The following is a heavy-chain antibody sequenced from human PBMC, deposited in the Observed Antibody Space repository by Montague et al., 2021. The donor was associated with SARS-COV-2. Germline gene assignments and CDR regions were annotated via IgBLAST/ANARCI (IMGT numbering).Heavy chain of an antibody. CDR1: GGPISSGGDY. CDR2: IYYSGST. CDR3: ARAAPWSFRDILTGYYYYYGMDV. J-gene: IGHJ6*02. D-gene: IGHD3-9*01. V-gene: IGHV4-31*03. Sequence: SLSLTCTVSGGPISSGGDYWSWIRQHPGKGLDWIGYIYYSGSTYYNPSLKSRVTISVDTSKNQFSLKLSYVTAADTAVYYCARAAPWSFRDILTGYYYYYGMDVWGQGTTVTVSS.